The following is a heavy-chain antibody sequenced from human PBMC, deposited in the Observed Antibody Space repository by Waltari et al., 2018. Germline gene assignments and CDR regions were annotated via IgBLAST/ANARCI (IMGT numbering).Heavy chain of an antibody. CDR2: ISYGGGNQ. J-gene: IGHJ4*02. CDR3: ARAYSRLDY. Sequence: QVQLVESGGGVVQPGRSLRLSCAASGFTFITYAMHWVRQAPGKGLEWVAVISYGGGNQNYADSVKGRFTISRDNSKNTLYLQMSTLRAEDTAVYYCARAYSRLDYWGQGTLVTVSS. D-gene: IGHD1-26*01. V-gene: IGHV3-30-3*01. CDR1: GFTFITYA.